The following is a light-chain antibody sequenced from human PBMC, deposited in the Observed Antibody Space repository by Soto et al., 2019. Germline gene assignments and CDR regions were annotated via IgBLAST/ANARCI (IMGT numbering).Light chain of an antibody. CDR3: NSYTSSSTLYL. Sequence: QSALTQPASVSGSPGQSITISCTGTSSDVGVYDFVSWYQQHPGKGPKLLIYEVSNRPSGVSNRFSGSKSGNTASLTISGLQAEDEADYYCNSYTSSSTLYLFGTGTKVTVL. J-gene: IGLJ1*01. V-gene: IGLV2-14*01. CDR1: SSDVGVYDF. CDR2: EVS.